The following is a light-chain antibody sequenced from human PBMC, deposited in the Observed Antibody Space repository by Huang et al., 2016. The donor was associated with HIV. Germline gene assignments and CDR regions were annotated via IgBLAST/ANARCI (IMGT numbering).Light chain of an antibody. V-gene: IGKV3D-11*02. J-gene: IGKJ4*01. CDR3: QQRSNWHPLS. CDR1: QSVGSV. CDR2: DVA. Sequence: EIVLTQSPATLSLSPGEKATLSCRASQSVGSVAWYQQKPGQAPRLLIYDVANRATGIPARFSGSGPGTDFTLTISSLEPEDCAVYYCQQRSNWHPLSFGGGTKVEIK.